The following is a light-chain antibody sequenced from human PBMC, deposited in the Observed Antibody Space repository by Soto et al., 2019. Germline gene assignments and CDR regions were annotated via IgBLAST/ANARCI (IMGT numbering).Light chain of an antibody. Sequence: DIQMTQSPSSLSSSVGDRVTITCHASQDITSYLSWYQQKPVKSPKLLIYLEYNLELGVPSRFSGGGSGKEFTLNISSLQTEDFGTYYCPTYDHLPSFGGGTKVDIK. CDR1: QDITSY. J-gene: IGKJ4*01. V-gene: IGKV1-33*01. CDR2: LEY. CDR3: PTYDHLPS.